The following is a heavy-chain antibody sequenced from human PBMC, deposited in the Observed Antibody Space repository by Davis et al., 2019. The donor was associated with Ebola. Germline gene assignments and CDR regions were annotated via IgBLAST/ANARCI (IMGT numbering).Heavy chain of an antibody. D-gene: IGHD6-13*01. CDR2: IWYDGSNK. V-gene: IGHV3-33*01. Sequence: GGSLRLSCGASKFTYWMQWVRQAPGQGLEWVAVIWYDGSNKYYADSVKGRFTISRDNSKNTLYLQMNSLRAEDTAVYYCARDNDSSSWYPYYYGMDVWSQGTTVTVSS. CDR1: KFTYW. CDR3: ARDNDSSSWYPYYYGMDV. J-gene: IGHJ6*02.